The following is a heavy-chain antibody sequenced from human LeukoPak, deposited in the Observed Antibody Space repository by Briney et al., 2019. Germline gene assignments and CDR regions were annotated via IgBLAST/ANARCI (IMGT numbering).Heavy chain of an antibody. CDR1: GFTFSSYA. V-gene: IGHV3-23*01. J-gene: IGHJ6*02. Sequence: GGSLRLSCAASGFTFSSYAMSWVRQAPGKGLEWVSAISGSGGSTYYADSVKGRFTISRDNSKNTLYLQMNSLRAEDTAVYYCAKGALYCSSTSCYYYGMDVWGQGTTVTVSS. CDR2: ISGSGGST. D-gene: IGHD2-2*01. CDR3: AKGALYCSSTSCYYYGMDV.